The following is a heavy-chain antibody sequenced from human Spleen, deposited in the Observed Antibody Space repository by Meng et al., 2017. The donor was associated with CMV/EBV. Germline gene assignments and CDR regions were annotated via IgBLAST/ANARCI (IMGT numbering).Heavy chain of an antibody. Sequence: LSCAASGFTFSSYAMSWVRQAPGKGLEWVSVIYSGGSSTYYADSVKDRFTISRDNSKNTLYLQMNSLRAEDTAVYYCAKDSYGYFDYWGQGTLVTVSS. V-gene: IGHV3-23*03. CDR3: AKDSYGYFDY. CDR1: GFTFSSYA. D-gene: IGHD5-18*01. CDR2: IYSGGSST. J-gene: IGHJ4*02.